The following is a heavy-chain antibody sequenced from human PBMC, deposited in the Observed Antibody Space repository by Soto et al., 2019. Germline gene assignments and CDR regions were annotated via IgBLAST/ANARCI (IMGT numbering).Heavy chain of an antibody. J-gene: IGHJ4*02. D-gene: IGHD1-26*01. CDR2: IYYTGAA. V-gene: IGHV4-31*03. CDR1: GDSVSTGGTY. Sequence: RLLESGPGLVKSSETLTLRCSVSGDSVSTGGTYWSWARLLPGKGLQWVGYIYYTGAAYYNPALQGRVTISLDTSENQFSLKLTSVTAADTAVYYCASGTFTTISFDFWGQGRQVTVS. CDR3: ASGTFTTISFDF.